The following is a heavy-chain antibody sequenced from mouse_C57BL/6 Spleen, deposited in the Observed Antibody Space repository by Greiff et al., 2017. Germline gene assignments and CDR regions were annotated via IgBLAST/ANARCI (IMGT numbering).Heavy chain of an antibody. CDR3: ARMGPYSNYGAY. V-gene: IGHV1-55*01. D-gene: IGHD2-5*01. J-gene: IGHJ3*01. CDR2: IYPGSGST. CDR1: GYTFTSYW. Sequence: VQLQQPGAELVKPGASVKMSCKASGYTFTSYWITWVKQRPGQGLEWIGDIYPGSGSTNYNEKFKSKATLTVDTSSSTAYMQLSSLTSEDSAVYYCARMGPYSNYGAYWGQGTLVTVSA.